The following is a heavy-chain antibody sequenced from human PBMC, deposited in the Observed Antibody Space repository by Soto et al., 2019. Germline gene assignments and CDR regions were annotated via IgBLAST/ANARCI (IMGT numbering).Heavy chain of an antibody. CDR1: GFTFSSYA. D-gene: IGHD3-22*01. V-gene: IGHV3-23*01. Sequence: PVGSLRLSCAASGFTFSSYAMSWVRQAPGKGLEWVSAISGSGGSTYYADSVKGRFTISRDNSKNTLYLQMNSLRAEDTAVYYCAKEAHPLSYYDSSGPLDYWGQGTLVTVSS. J-gene: IGHJ4*02. CDR3: AKEAHPLSYYDSSGPLDY. CDR2: ISGSGGST.